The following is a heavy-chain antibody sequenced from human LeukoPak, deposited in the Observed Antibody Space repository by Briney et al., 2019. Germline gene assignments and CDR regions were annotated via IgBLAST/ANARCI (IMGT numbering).Heavy chain of an antibody. J-gene: IGHJ3*02. CDR3: ARDPVAAAGVDAFDI. D-gene: IGHD6-13*01. Sequence: PSETLSLTCTVSGGSISSGSYYWSWIRRPAGKGQEWIGRIYTSGSTNYNPSLKSRVTISVDTSKNQFSLKLSSVTAADTAVYYCARDPVAAAGVDAFDIWGQGTMVTVSS. V-gene: IGHV4-61*02. CDR1: GGSISSGSYY. CDR2: IYTSGST.